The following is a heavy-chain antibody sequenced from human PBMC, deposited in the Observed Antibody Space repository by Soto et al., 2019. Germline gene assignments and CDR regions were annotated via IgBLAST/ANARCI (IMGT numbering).Heavy chain of an antibody. CDR3: AREVEKTLRFVEVGTTKFSRARDV. Sequence: ASVKVSCKASGYSFPISAIYWLRQAPGQRKEWLGRINVGNGDTKYSQKFQGRVRITRDTSASTAYMELGGLRSEDTGVYFCAREVEKTLRFVEVGTTKFSRARDVWG. J-gene: IGHJ6*02. CDR1: GYSFPISA. D-gene: IGHD1-1*01. V-gene: IGHV1-3*01. CDR2: INVGNGDT.